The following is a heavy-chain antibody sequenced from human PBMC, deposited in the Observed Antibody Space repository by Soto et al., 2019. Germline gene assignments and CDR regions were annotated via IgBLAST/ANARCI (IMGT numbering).Heavy chain of an antibody. Sequence: QVQLVQSGAEVKKPGASVTISCRASGYTFSSYGISWVRQAPGEGLEWMGWMSVYNGSTNYAQKLQGRVTMTADTSTSTGYMEVRSLTSDDTAVYYCVRSGKGSHWFDPWGQGTLVTVSS. CDR3: VRSGKGSHWFDP. CDR2: MSVYNGST. D-gene: IGHD6-13*01. CDR1: GYTFSSYG. J-gene: IGHJ5*02. V-gene: IGHV1-18*04.